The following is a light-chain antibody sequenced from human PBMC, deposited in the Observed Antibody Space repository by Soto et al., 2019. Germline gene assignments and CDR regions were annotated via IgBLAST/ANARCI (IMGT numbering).Light chain of an antibody. J-gene: IGLJ1*01. CDR3: ISYAGSDNFV. CDR1: SSDVGGYNY. CDR2: EVS. V-gene: IGLV2-8*01. Sequence: QSVLTQPPSASGSPRQSVTISCTGTSSDVGGYNYVSWYQQHPGKAPKLMIYEVSKRPSGVPDRFSGSKSDNTAYLTVSGLQAEDEADYYCISYAGSDNFVFGTGTKVTVL.